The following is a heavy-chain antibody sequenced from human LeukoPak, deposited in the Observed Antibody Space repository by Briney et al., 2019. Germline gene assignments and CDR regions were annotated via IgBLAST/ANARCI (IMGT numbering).Heavy chain of an antibody. CDR1: GFTFSSYW. V-gene: IGHV3-74*01. Sequence: PGGSLRLSCAASGFTFSSYWMHWVRQAPGKGLVWVSRINSDGSSTSYADSVRGRFTISRDNAKNTLYLQMNSLRAEDTAVYYCARNPTYYDLWSGYFRPYYYYYMDVWGKGTTVTVSS. CDR3: ARNPTYYDLWSGYFRPYYYYYMDV. CDR2: INSDGSST. D-gene: IGHD3-3*01. J-gene: IGHJ6*03.